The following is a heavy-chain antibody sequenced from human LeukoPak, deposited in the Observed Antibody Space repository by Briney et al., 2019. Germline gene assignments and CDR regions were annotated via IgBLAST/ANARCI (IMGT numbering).Heavy chain of an antibody. Sequence: PGGSLRLSCAASGFTFSSYAMHWVRQAPGKGLVWVSRVKSDGSSTSYADSVKGRFTISRDNARNTLYLQMNSLRAEDTAVYYCAKSRDGYNYPGYWGQGTLVTVSS. CDR2: VKSDGSST. D-gene: IGHD5-24*01. CDR1: GFTFSSYA. CDR3: AKSRDGYNYPGY. V-gene: IGHV3-74*01. J-gene: IGHJ4*02.